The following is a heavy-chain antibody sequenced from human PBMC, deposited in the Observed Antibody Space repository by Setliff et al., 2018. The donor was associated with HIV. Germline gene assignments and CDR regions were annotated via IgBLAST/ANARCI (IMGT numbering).Heavy chain of an antibody. J-gene: IGHJ6*02. V-gene: IGHV3-43D*03. Sequence: PGGSLRLSCAASGFTSDDYAMHWVRQVPGKGLEWVSLISWDGGSTYYSDSVKGRFTISRDNRKNSLFLQMNSLRAEDTAFYYCAKDTYTNGWHTSNFYHYGLEVWGQGTTVTVSS. CDR1: GFTSDDYA. CDR3: AKDTYTNGWHTSNFYHYGLEV. CDR2: ISWDGGST. D-gene: IGHD6-19*01.